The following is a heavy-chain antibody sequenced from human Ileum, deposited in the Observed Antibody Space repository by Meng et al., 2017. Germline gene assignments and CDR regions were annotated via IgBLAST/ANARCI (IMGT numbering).Heavy chain of an antibody. CDR1: GFSPRTCGVG. CDR3: GHWDRFGYVNADY. Sequence: EFCPIVLAPPTTPHLTCIFAGFSPRTCGVGVGWIRQHPEKALEWLALIYWDDDTRYRPSLKSRLTITKDTPKNQVVLTMTNMDPVDTATYYCGHWDRFGYVNADYWGQGTLVTVSS. CDR2: IYWDDDT. V-gene: IGHV2-5*02. D-gene: IGHD5-18*01. J-gene: IGHJ4*02.